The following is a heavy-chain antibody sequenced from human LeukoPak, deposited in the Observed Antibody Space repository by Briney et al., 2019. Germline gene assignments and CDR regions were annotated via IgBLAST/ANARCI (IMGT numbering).Heavy chain of an antibody. CDR1: GFNFGDFP. CDR3: TRGSGRFEY. Sequence: GGSLRLPCSTSGFNFGDFPMAWVRQAPGKGLERVGYIRAKAYGGTAEYGPSVKGRFFVSRDDAKGIAYLQMNSLKSEDTAVYYCTRGSGRFEYWGQGTLVAVSS. V-gene: IGHV3-49*04. J-gene: IGHJ4*02. CDR2: IRAKAYGGTA. D-gene: IGHD1-26*01.